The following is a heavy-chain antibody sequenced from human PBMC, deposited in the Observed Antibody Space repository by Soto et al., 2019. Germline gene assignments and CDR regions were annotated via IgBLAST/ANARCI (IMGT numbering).Heavy chain of an antibody. CDR1: GFTFINHA. CDR3: ARKVLGSTTRPDYCYFDL. D-gene: IGHD3-16*01. V-gene: IGHV3-23*01. Sequence: EVQLLESGGGLVQPGGSLRLSCVGSGFTFINHAMNWVRQAPGQGLEWVSGISGGGDRTFDADSVKGRFTISRDNSKNTVNLQMNSLRADDTAVYYCARKVLGSTTRPDYCYFDLWGRGTLVTVSS. J-gene: IGHJ2*01. CDR2: ISGGGDRT.